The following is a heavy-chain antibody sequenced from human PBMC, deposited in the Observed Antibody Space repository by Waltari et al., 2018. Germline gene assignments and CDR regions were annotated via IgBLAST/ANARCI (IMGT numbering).Heavy chain of an antibody. CDR2: INGDERNR. V-gene: IGHV3-74*01. CDR3: ARDNNYKIGY. D-gene: IGHD4-4*01. Sequence: VRLVDSGGGSVQPGGSRSLSCAAFGSTFSTFGVYLVRQAPGKGLVYVSRINGDERNRGYAGSVKGRFTIARDNAKNTLYLQMNSLRAEDTAVYYGARDNNYKIGYWGQGTLGTVSS. J-gene: IGHJ4*02. CDR1: GSTFSTFG.